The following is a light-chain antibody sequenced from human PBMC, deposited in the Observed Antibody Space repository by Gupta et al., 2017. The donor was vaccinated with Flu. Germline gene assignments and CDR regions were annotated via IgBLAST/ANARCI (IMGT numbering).Light chain of an antibody. Sequence: QTARVTWGGNNIGSKRVHWYQQKPGQATVLVVYDDSDRPSGIPEGFSGSNSGNTATLTISRVEAGDEADYYCQVWDSSSDHRWVFGGGTKLTVL. V-gene: IGLV3-21*02. CDR2: DDS. CDR1: NIGSKR. J-gene: IGLJ3*02. CDR3: QVWDSSSDHRWV.